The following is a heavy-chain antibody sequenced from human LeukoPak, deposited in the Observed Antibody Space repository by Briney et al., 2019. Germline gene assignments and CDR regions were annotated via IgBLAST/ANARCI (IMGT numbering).Heavy chain of an antibody. CDR2: ISSSGSTI. CDR3: ATDYGSGSQYRGGDY. Sequence: PGGSLRLSCAASGFTFSSYGMNWVRQAPGKGLEWVSYISSSGSTIYYADSVKGRLTISRDNAKNSLYLQMNSLRAEDTAVYYCATDYGSGSQYRGGDYWGQGTLVTVSS. J-gene: IGHJ4*02. D-gene: IGHD3-10*01. CDR1: GFTFSSYG. V-gene: IGHV3-48*03.